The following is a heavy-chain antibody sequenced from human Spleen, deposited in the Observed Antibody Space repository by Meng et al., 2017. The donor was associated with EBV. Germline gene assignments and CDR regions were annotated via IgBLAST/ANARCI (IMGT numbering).Heavy chain of an antibody. CDR2: IGSTGSYT. V-gene: IGHV3-21*01. D-gene: IGHD6-13*01. CDR1: GVSISSRN. Sequence: SGLGLSSPSGTLPLPCTFFGVSISSRNCWNWVRQAPGKGLEWVSAIGSTGSYTHYADSVKGRFTISRDNAKNSLYLQMNSLRADDTAVYYCARDWYFNDFWGQGTLVTVSS. CDR3: ARDWYFNDF. J-gene: IGHJ4*02.